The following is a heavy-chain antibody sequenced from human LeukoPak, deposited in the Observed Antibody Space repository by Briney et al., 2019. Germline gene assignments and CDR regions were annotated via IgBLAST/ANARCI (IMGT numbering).Heavy chain of an antibody. CDR2: IKQDGSEK. D-gene: IGHD3-10*01. CDR1: GFTLSSYW. J-gene: IGHJ4*02. CDR3: ARVLWFGELSF. V-gene: IGHV3-7*01. Sequence: GGSLRLPCAASGFTLSSYWMSWVRQAPGKGLEWVANIKQDGSEKYYVDSVKGRFTISRDNAKNSLYLQMNSLRAEDTAVYYCARVLWFGELSFWGQGTLVTVSS.